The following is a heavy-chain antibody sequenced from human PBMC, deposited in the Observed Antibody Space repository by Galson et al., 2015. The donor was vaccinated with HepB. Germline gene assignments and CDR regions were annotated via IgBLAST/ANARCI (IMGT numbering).Heavy chain of an antibody. CDR3: TTDTAMVTPGSVY. J-gene: IGHJ4*02. CDR1: GFTFSNAW. D-gene: IGHD5-18*01. Sequence: SLRLSCAASGFTFSNAWMSWVRQAPGKGLEWVGRIKSKTDGGTTDYAAPVKGRFTISRDDSKNTLYLQMNSLKTKDTAVYYCTTDTAMVTPGSVYWGQGTLVTVSS. CDR2: IKSKTDGGTT. V-gene: IGHV3-15*01.